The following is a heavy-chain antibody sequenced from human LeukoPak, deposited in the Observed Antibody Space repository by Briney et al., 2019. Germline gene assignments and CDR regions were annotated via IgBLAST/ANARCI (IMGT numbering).Heavy chain of an antibody. CDR3: ARDIVHDPDHGRDY. CDR2: IYSGGST. V-gene: IGHV3-53*01. D-gene: IGHD5/OR15-5a*01. Sequence: LAGGSLRLSCAASGFTVSSNYMSWVRQAPGKGLEWVSVIYSGGSTYYADSVKGRFTISRDNSKNTLYLQMNSLRAEDTAVYYCARDIVHDPDHGRDYWGQGTLVTVSS. CDR1: GFTVSSNY. J-gene: IGHJ4*02.